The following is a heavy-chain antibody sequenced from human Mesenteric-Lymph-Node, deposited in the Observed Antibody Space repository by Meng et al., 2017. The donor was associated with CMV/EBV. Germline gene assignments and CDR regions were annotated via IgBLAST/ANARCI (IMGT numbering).Heavy chain of an antibody. D-gene: IGHD1-26*01. V-gene: IGHV3-53*01. CDR1: GFTVSSNY. CDR2: IYSGDST. J-gene: IGHJ4*01. CDR3: ARIFSGTYLYYFDD. Sequence: ESLKISCAASGFTVSSNYMSWVRQAPVKGLEWVSVIYSGDSTYYADSVKGRFTISRDNSKNTLYLQMNSLRAEDTAVYYCARIFSGTYLYYFDDWGHGTLVTVSS.